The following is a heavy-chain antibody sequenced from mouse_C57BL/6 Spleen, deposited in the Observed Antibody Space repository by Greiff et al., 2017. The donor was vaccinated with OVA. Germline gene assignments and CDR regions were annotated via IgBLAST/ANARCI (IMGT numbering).Heavy chain of an antibody. J-gene: IGHJ3*01. CDR1: GYTFTDYY. Sequence: EVQLQQSGPELVKPGASVKISCKASGYTFTDYYMNWVKQSHGKSLEWIGDINPNNGGTSYNQKFKGKATLTVDKSSSTAYMELRSLTSEDSAVYYCVPLPYYDGFAYWGQGTLVTVSA. V-gene: IGHV1-26*01. CDR3: VPLPYYDGFAY. D-gene: IGHD2-4*01. CDR2: INPNNGGT.